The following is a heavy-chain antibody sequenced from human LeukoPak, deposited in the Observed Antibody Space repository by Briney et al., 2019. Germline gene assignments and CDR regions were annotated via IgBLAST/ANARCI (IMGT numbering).Heavy chain of an antibody. CDR1: GYTFTGYY. D-gene: IGHD3-10*01. CDR2: INPNSGGT. J-gene: IGHJ4*02. CDR3: AREVRSWFGELFMDYSDY. Sequence: ASVKVSCKASGYTFTGYYMHWVRQAPGQGLEWMGRINPNSGGTNYAQKFQGRVTMTRDTSISTAYMELSRLRSDDTAVYYCAREVRSWFGELFMDYSDYWGQGTLVTVSS. V-gene: IGHV1-2*06.